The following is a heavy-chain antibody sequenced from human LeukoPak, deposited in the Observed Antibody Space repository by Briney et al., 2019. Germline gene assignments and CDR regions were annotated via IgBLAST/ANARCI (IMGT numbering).Heavy chain of an antibody. CDR3: ARVDNLRITIFGDSYNAFDI. CDR2: IKQDGSEK. V-gene: IGHV3-7*01. CDR1: GFTFSSYW. J-gene: IGHJ3*02. D-gene: IGHD3-3*01. Sequence: GGSLRLSCAASGFTFSSYWMSWVRQAPGKGLEWVANIKQDGSEKYYVDSVKGRFTISRDNAKNSLYLQMNSLRAEDTAVYYCARVDNLRITIFGDSYNAFDIWGQGTMVTVSS.